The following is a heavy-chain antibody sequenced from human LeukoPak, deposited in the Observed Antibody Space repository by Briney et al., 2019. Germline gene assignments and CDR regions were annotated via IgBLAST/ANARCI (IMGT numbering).Heavy chain of an antibody. D-gene: IGHD1-26*01. V-gene: IGHV3-23*01. Sequence: GGSLRLSCAACGFTFSSYAMSWVRQAPGKGLKWVSAISGSGGSTYYTDSVKGRFTISRDNSKSTLYLQMNSLRAEDTAVYYCAKEQSSKGYFDYCGQGTLVTVSS. CDR2: ISGSGGST. J-gene: IGHJ4*02. CDR1: GFTFSSYA. CDR3: AKEQSSKGYFDY.